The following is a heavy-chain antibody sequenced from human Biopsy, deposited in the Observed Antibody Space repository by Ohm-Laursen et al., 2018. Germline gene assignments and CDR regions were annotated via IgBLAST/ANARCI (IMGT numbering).Heavy chain of an antibody. D-gene: IGHD5/OR15-5a*01. J-gene: IGHJ6*02. CDR3: ARAKSVLDYFYGLDV. Sequence: GSLRLSCTASGFSFSGYYMSWLRQAPGKGLEWLSYISSRGTSINNADSVKGRFTISRDNAKKSLYLQMNSLRAEDTAVYYCARAKSVLDYFYGLDVWGQGTTVTVSS. V-gene: IGHV3-11*01. CDR2: ISSRGTSI. CDR1: GFSFSGYY.